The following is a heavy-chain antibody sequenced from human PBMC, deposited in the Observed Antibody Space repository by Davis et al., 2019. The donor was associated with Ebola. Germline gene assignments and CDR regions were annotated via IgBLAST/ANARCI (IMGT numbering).Heavy chain of an antibody. V-gene: IGHV4-34*01. J-gene: IGHJ6*02. D-gene: IGHD3-16*01. Sequence: SETLSLTCAVYGGSFRGYYWSWIRQPPGKGLEWIGEINHSGSTNYNPSLKSRVTISVDTSKNQFSLKLTSVTAADTAVYYCARGNWERNYYYYGIDVWGQGTTVTVSS. CDR2: INHSGST. CDR3: ARGNWERNYYYYGIDV. CDR1: GGSFRGYY.